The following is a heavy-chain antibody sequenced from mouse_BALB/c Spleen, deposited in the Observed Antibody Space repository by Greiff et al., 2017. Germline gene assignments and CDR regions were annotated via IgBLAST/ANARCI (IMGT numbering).Heavy chain of an antibody. D-gene: IGHD6-5*01. Sequence: EVKVVESGGGLVKPGGSLKLSCAASGFTFSSYAMSWVRQSPEKRLEWVAEISSGGSYTYYPDTVTGRFTISRDNAKNTLYLEMSSLRSEDTAMYYCARDGPIPDKAWFAYWGQGTLVTVSA. CDR2: ISSGGSYT. J-gene: IGHJ3*01. V-gene: IGHV5-9-4*01. CDR1: GFTFSSYA. CDR3: ARDGPIPDKAWFAY.